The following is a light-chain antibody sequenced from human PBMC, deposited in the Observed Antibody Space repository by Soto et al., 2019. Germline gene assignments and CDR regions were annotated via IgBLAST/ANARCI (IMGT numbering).Light chain of an antibody. V-gene: IGLV2-8*01. Sequence: QSAMTQPPSASGSPGQSVTSSCTGTSSDVGGYNYVSWYQQHPGKAPKLMIFEVTNRPSGVPDRFSGSKSGNTASLTVSGLQAEDEADYYCSSYAGTTNFYVFGTGTKVPVL. CDR2: EVT. CDR1: SSDVGGYNY. CDR3: SSYAGTTNFYV. J-gene: IGLJ1*01.